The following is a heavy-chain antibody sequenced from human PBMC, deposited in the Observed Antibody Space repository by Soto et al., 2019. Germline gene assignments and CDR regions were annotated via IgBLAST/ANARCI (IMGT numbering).Heavy chain of an antibody. CDR3: ARQRTSVVTQAYFDV. CDR2: IYYSGST. D-gene: IGHD2-21*02. J-gene: IGHJ4*03. CDR1: GDTISTSSYY. V-gene: IGHV4-39*01. Sequence: PENLSLTKTVSGDTISTSSYYLGRLRLPPAKGLEWIGSIYYSGSTYNNPSLRSRVSMSIDTSKDQFSLKLKSVTAADTALYFCARQRTSVVTQAYFDVWGPGSLVTVS.